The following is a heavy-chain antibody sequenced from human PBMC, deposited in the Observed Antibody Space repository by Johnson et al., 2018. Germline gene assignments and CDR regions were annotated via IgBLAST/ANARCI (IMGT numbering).Heavy chain of an antibody. D-gene: IGHD5-12*01. CDR3: EKDGPDIVATIIYYMDV. J-gene: IGHJ6*03. CDR1: GFTFSSYG. Sequence: VQLVESGGGVVQPGRSLRLSCAASGFTFSSYGMHWVRQAPGKGLEWVAVISYDGSNKYYADSVKGRFTISRDNSKNTLYLQMNSLRAEDTAVYYCEKDGPDIVATIIYYMDVWGKGTTVTVSS. CDR2: ISYDGSNK. V-gene: IGHV3-30*18.